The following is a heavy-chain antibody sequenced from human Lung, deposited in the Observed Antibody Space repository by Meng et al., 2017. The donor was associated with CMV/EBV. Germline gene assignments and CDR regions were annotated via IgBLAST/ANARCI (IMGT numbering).Heavy chain of an antibody. Sequence: ESLKISXAASGFTFSNYGMSWVRQAPGKGLEWVSAIRGASTYYADSVKGRFTISRDNSKNTLYLQMNTLRAEDTAVYYCAKPRPEEIGLVTLFDSWGQGTLVTVSS. CDR1: GFTFSNYG. CDR3: AKPRPEEIGLVTLFDS. CDR2: IRGAST. J-gene: IGHJ4*02. V-gene: IGHV3-23*01. D-gene: IGHD3-3*01.